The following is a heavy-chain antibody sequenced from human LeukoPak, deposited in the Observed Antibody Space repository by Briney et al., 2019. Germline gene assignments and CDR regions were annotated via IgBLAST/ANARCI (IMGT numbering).Heavy chain of an antibody. D-gene: IGHD2-2*01. J-gene: IGHJ6*02. CDR1: GGSISSGGYY. CDR2: IYYSGGT. V-gene: IGHV4-31*03. CDR3: ARDCSSTSCSPGYYYGMDV. Sequence: SETLSLTCTVSGGSISSGGYYWSWIRQHPGKGLEWIGYIYYSGGTYYNPSLKSRVTISVDTSKNQFSLKLSSVTAADTAVYYCARDCSSTSCSPGYYYGMDVWGQGTTVTVSS.